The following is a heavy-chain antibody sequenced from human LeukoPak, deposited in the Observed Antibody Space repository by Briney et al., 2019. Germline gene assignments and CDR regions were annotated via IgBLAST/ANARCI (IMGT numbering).Heavy chain of an antibody. V-gene: IGHV3-23*01. CDR1: GFTFSSYS. J-gene: IGHJ4*02. CDR2: ISGSGGNT. Sequence: GGSLRLSCAASGFTFSSYSMNWVRQAPGKGLEWVSAISGSGGNTYYADSVKGRFTISRDNSKNTLYLQLNSLRAEDTAVYYCAKAIVGAYFNYWGQGTLVTVSS. CDR3: AKAIVGAYFNY. D-gene: IGHD1-26*01.